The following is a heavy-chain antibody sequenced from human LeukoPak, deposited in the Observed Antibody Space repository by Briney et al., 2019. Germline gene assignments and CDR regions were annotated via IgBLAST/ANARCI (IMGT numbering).Heavy chain of an antibody. V-gene: IGHV3-48*01. J-gene: IGHJ6*02. CDR1: GFTFSSYS. CDR3: ARYYGSGRGHYGLDV. D-gene: IGHD3-10*01. CDR2: IRRSGSPI. Sequence: GCLRLSCAASGFTFSSYSMNWVRQAPGKGLEWVAYIRRSGSPIYYADSVKGRFTISRDNSKNTLYLQMNSLRAEDTAVYYCARYYGSGRGHYGLDVWGQGTTVTVSS.